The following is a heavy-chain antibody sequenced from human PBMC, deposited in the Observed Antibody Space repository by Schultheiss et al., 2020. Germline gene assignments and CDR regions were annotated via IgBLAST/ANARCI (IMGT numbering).Heavy chain of an antibody. D-gene: IGHD1-26*01. V-gene: IGHV1-46*01. Sequence: ASVKVSCKASGYTFTSYYMHWVRQAPGQGLDWMGIINPSGGSTSYAQKFQGRVTITRDTSTSTVYMELSSLRSDDTAVYYCATSGSFDYWGQGTPVTVSS. CDR1: GYTFTSYY. J-gene: IGHJ4*02. CDR3: ATSGSFDY. CDR2: INPSGGST.